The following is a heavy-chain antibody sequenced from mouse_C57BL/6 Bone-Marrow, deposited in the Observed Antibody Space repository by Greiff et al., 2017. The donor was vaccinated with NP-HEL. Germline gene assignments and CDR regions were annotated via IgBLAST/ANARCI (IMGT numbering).Heavy chain of an antibody. CDR2: IYPSDSET. CDR1: GYTFTSYW. V-gene: IGHV1-61*01. J-gene: IGHJ2*01. Sequence: VQLQQPGAELVRPGSSVKLSCKASGYTFTSYWMDWVKQRPGQGLEWIGNIYPSDSETHYNQKFKDKATLTVDKSSSTAYMQLSSLTSEDSAVYYCARKDLTTVAPYYFDYWGQGTTLTVSS. CDR3: ARKDLTTVAPYYFDY. D-gene: IGHD1-1*01.